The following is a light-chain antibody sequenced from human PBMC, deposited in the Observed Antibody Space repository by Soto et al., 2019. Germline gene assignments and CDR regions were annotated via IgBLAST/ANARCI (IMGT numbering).Light chain of an antibody. Sequence: HSLVTQPPSVSAAPRQKFTIASSASISNIGGNSVSWYQQLPGTAPKLLIYDDNKRPSGIPDRFSGSKSGTSATLGITGFQTGDEADYYCGSWDSSLSAYVFGTGTKVTV. CDR3: GSWDSSLSAYV. J-gene: IGLJ1*01. CDR2: DDN. V-gene: IGLV1-51*01. CDR1: ISNIGGNS.